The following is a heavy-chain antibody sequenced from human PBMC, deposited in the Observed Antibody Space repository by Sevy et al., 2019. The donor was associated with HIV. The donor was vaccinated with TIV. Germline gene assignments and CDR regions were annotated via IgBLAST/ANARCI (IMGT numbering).Heavy chain of an antibody. J-gene: IGHJ5*02. CDR1: GFTFSSYS. V-gene: IGHV3-48*02. CDR3: AGDPYRKWEQGGWFDP. D-gene: IGHD1-26*01. Sequence: GGSLRLSCAASGFTFSSYSMNWVRQAPGKGLEWVSYISSSSSTIYYADSVKGRFTISRDNAKNSLYLQMNSLRDEDTAVYYCAGDPYRKWEQGGWFDPWGQGTLVTVSS. CDR2: ISSSSSTI.